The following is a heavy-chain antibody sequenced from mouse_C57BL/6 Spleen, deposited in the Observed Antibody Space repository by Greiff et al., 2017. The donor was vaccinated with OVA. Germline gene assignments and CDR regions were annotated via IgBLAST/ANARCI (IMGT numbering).Heavy chain of an antibody. V-gene: IGHV1-69*01. CDR2: IDPSDSYT. CDR1: GYTFTSYW. J-gene: IGHJ4*01. Sequence: QVQLQQPGAELVMPGASVKLSCKASGYTFTSYWMHWVKQRPGQGLEWIGEIDPSDSYTNYNQKFKGKSTLTVDKSSSTAYMQLSSLTSEDSAVYYCARRDDDYDGYYAMDYWGQGTSVTVSS. CDR3: ARRDDDYDGYYAMDY. D-gene: IGHD2-4*01.